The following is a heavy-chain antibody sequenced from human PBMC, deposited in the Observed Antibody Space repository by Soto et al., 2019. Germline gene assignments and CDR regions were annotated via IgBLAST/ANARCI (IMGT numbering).Heavy chain of an antibody. CDR1: GFTFSSYG. J-gene: IGHJ4*02. D-gene: IGHD6-19*01. CDR3: ARDLVAVAETGYFDY. V-gene: IGHV3-33*01. CDR2: IWYDGSNK. Sequence: GGSLRLSCAASGFTFSSYGMHWVRQAPGKGLEWVAVIWYDGSNKYYADSVKGRFTISRDNSKNTLYLQMNSLRAEDTAVYYCARDLVAVAETGYFDYWGQGTLVTVSS.